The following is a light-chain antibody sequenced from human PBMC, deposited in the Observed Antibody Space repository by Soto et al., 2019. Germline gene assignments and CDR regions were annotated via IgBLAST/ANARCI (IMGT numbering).Light chain of an antibody. CDR1: SSDVGAYDY. J-gene: IGLJ1*01. CDR3: SSYTSSSTRV. Sequence: QSVLTQPASVSGSPGESITISCTGTSSDVGAYDYVSWYQQHPDKAPKLIIYEVTHRPSGFSNRFSGSKSVNTATLTISGLQAEDEADYYCSSYTSSSTRVFGTGTKLTVL. V-gene: IGLV2-14*03. CDR2: EVT.